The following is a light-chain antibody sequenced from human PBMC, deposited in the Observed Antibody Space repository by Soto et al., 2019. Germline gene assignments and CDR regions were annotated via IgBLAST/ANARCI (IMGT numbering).Light chain of an antibody. V-gene: IGKV1-5*03. CDR3: QQYDSYPWT. J-gene: IGKJ1*01. CDR1: QRISSW. CDR2: EAT. Sequence: DIQMTQSPSTLSASVGDRVTITCRASQRISSWLAWYQQKPGKVPKLLIYEATSLEGGVTSRSGGSRAGTEFTLTISSLQPDDCATYSCQQYDSYPWTFGQGTKVEIK.